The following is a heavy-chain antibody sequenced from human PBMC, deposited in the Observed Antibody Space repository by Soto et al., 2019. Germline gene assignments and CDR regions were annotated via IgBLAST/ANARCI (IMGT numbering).Heavy chain of an antibody. J-gene: IGHJ3*02. CDR2: IIPIFGTA. D-gene: IGHD3-22*01. CDR3: ASWGDKWLLHAFDM. V-gene: IGHV1-69*01. Sequence: QVQLVQSGAEVKKPGSSVKVSCKASGGTFSSYAISWVRQAPGQGLDWMGGIIPIFGTANYAQKFQGRVTITEDESTSTAYMELSSLRTEDTAVYYCASWGDKWLLHAFDMWGQETMVTVSS. CDR1: GGTFSSYA.